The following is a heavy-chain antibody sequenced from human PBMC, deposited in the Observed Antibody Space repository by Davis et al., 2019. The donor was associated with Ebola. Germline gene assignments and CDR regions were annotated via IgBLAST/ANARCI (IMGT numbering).Heavy chain of an antibody. Sequence: MPSETLSLTCAITGDSVSSNSFVWNWVRQSPSRGLEWLGRTYYRSKWYNDYAVSVKSRITINPDTSKNQFSLQLNSVTPEDTAVYYRARGGWASGMDVWGQGTTVTVSS. CDR2: TYYRSKWYN. CDR3: ARGGWASGMDV. CDR1: GDSVSSNSFV. V-gene: IGHV6-1*01. J-gene: IGHJ6*02. D-gene: IGHD6-19*01.